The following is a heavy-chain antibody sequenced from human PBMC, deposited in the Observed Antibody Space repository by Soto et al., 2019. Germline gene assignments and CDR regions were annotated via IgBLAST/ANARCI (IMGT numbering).Heavy chain of an antibody. CDR2: ISSSSSTI. V-gene: IGHV3-48*01. D-gene: IGHD5-12*01. Sequence: GGSLRLSCAASGFTFSSYSVNWVRQAPGKGLEWVSYISSSSSTIYYADSVKGRFTISRDNAKNSLYLQMNSLRAEDTAVYYCAKGRVQYSGYDYGDWFDPWGQGTLVTVSS. CDR3: AKGRVQYSGYDYGDWFDP. J-gene: IGHJ5*02. CDR1: GFTFSSYS.